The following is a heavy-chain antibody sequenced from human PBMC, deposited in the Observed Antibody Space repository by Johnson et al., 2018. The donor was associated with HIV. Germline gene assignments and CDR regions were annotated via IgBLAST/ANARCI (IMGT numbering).Heavy chain of an antibody. CDR2: ISYDGSSK. Sequence: QVQLVESGGGMVQPGGSLRLSCAASGFIFSSYAMHWVRQAPGKGLEWVAGISYDGSSKYYADSVKGRFTISRDNSKNTLYLQMDSLRADDTAVYYCVKEAITMEVDIWGQGTTVTVSS. CDR3: VKEAITMEVDI. D-gene: IGHD3-10*01. V-gene: IGHV3-30*04. CDR1: GFIFSSYA. J-gene: IGHJ3*02.